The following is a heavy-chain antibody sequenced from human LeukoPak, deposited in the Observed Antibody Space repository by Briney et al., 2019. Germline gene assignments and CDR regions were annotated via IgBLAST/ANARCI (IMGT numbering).Heavy chain of an antibody. D-gene: IGHD6-13*01. J-gene: IGHJ6*02. V-gene: IGHV4-34*01. CDR1: GGSFSGYY. CDR3: ARLAASSWYFFDYYGMDV. Sequence: SETLSLTCAVYGGSFSGYYWSWIRQPPGKGLEWIGEINHSGSTNYNPSLKSRVTISVDTCKNQFSLKLSSVTAADTAVYYCARLAASSWYFFDYYGMDVWGQGTTVTVSS. CDR2: INHSGST.